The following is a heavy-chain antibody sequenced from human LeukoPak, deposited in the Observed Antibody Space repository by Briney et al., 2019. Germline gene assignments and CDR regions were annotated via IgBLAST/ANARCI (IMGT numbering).Heavy chain of an antibody. D-gene: IGHD3-10*01. CDR2: IGGSGGST. J-gene: IGHJ4*02. V-gene: IGHV3-23*01. Sequence: GGSLRLSCAASGFTFYSYAMSWVRQAPGKGLEWVSAIGGSGGSTYYADSVKGRFTISRDDSKNTLYLQMNSLRAEDTAVYYCAKKIAGSGAWGQGTLVTVSS. CDR1: GFTFYSYA. CDR3: AKKIAGSGA.